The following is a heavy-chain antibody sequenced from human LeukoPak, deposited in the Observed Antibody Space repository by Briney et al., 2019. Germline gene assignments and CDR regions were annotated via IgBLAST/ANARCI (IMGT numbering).Heavy chain of an antibody. D-gene: IGHD6-19*01. Sequence: PSETLSLTCTVSGGSISSSSYYWGWIRQPPGKGLEWIGSIYYSGSTYYNPSLKSRFTISVDTSKNQFSLKLSSVTAADTAVYYCARDGVGRPWLVNNWFDPWGQGTLVTVSS. J-gene: IGHJ5*02. V-gene: IGHV4-39*07. CDR3: ARDGVGRPWLVNNWFDP. CDR1: GGSISSSSYY. CDR2: IYYSGST.